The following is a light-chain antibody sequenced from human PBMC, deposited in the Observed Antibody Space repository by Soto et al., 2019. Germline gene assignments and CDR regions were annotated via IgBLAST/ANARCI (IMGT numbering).Light chain of an antibody. CDR3: QQRTNWPPLT. J-gene: IGKJ4*01. CDR1: QSVGTY. Sequence: EIVLTQSPATLSLSPGERATLSCRASQSVGTYLAWYQQKPGQAPRLLIYDASNRATGIPARFSGSGSGTDFTLTISGLEPEDFAVYNGQQRTNWPPLTFGGGTKVEIK. CDR2: DAS. V-gene: IGKV3-11*01.